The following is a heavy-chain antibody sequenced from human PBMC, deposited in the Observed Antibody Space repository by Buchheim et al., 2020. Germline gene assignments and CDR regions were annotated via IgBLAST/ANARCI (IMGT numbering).Heavy chain of an antibody. D-gene: IGHD3-16*01. CDR1: GNTFTSEW. CDR3: ARAPYDSMVSYLDL. Sequence: QVQLVQSGPEVKKPGASVKVSCQASGNTFTSEWMHWVRQAPGQEVEWMGIINLSGGSTSYAQKFQGRVTMTRDTSTSTVYMELSGLRSEDTALYYCARAPYDSMVSYLDLWGQGT. V-gene: IGHV1-46*01. CDR2: INLSGGST. J-gene: IGHJ4*02.